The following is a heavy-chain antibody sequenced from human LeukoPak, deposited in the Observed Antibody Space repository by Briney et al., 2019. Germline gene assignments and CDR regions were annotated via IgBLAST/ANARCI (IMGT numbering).Heavy chain of an antibody. CDR2: INHSGST. J-gene: IGHJ3*02. D-gene: IGHD2-21*01. CDR1: GGSFSGYY. Sequence: SETLSLTCAVYGGSFSGYYWSWIRQPPGKGLEWIGEINHSGSTNYNPSLKSRVTISVDTSKNQFSLKLSSVTAADTAVYYCARAKRIPGAFDIWGQGTMVTVSS. CDR3: ARAKRIPGAFDI. V-gene: IGHV4-34*01.